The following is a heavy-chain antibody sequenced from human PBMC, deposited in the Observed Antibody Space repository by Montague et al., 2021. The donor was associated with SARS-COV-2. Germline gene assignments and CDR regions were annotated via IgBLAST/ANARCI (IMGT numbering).Heavy chain of an antibody. J-gene: IGHJ4*02. CDR1: GFSLNTSGMC. Sequence: VKPTQTLTLTCTFSGFSLNTSGMCVSWIRQPPGKALEWLALIDWDEDQYYSTSLKTRLTISKDTSKNQVVLTMTNMDPIDTATYYCARSYGDYRDSHFDYWGQGTLVTVSS. D-gene: IGHD4-17*01. V-gene: IGHV2-70*01. CDR3: ARSYGDYRDSHFDY. CDR2: IDWDEDQ.